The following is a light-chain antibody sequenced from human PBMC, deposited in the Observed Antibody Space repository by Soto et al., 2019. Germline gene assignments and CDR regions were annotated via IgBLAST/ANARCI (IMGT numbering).Light chain of an antibody. J-gene: IGKJ5*01. CDR1: QSVSSY. V-gene: IGKV3-11*01. CDR3: QQRSNCLIT. CDR2: DAS. Sequence: EIVLTQSPATLSLSPGERTTLSCRASQSVSSYLAWYQQKPDQAPRLLIYDASSRATGIPARFSGSGSGTDFTLTISSLEPEDFAVYYCQQRSNCLITFGQGTRLEIK.